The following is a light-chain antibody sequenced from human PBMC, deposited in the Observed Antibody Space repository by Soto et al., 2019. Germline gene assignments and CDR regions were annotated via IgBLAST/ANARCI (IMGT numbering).Light chain of an antibody. Sequence: DVQMPQSPSSLSASVGDRVTITCRASQSISSYLNWYQQKPGKAPKLLIYAASSLQSGVPSRFSRSGSGTDYTLTISSLQPEDFATYYCQQSYSTPLTFGGGTKVEIK. CDR2: AAS. CDR1: QSISSY. V-gene: IGKV1-39*01. CDR3: QQSYSTPLT. J-gene: IGKJ4*01.